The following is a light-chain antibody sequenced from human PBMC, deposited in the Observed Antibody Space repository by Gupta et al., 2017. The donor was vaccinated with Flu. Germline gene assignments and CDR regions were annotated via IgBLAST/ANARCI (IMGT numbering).Light chain of an antibody. CDR1: SSNIGAGFG. J-gene: IGLJ2*01. CDR3: QYYDSGMSGSVV. CDR2: YGS. Sequence: QSVLTQPPSMSGVPGHKVTIPCTGSSSNIGAGFGGNCYNHLPATAPPLLVFYGSNRRSGVPDRFSCATSCTSASPVITARQPEDDAEEYCQYYDSGMSGSVVFGGGTKLTVL. V-gene: IGLV1-40*01.